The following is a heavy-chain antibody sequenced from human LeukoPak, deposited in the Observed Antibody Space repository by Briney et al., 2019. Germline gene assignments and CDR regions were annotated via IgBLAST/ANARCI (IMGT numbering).Heavy chain of an antibody. CDR3: ARHGYSYVLDY. CDR2: IYYSGST. V-gene: IGHV4-39*01. D-gene: IGHD5-18*01. J-gene: IGHJ4*02. Sequence: SETLSLTCTVCGGSISSSYYYWAWIRQPPGKGLEWIGSIYYSGSTYYNPSLKSRVTISVDTSKNQFSLKLSSVTAADTAVYYCARHGYSYVLDYWGQGTLVTVSS. CDR1: GGSISSSYYY.